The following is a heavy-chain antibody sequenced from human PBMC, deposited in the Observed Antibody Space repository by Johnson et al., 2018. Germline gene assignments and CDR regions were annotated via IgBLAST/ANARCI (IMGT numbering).Heavy chain of an antibody. CDR1: GFTFSSYW. CDR3: ARDAPDPPRYYYYYMDV. J-gene: IGHJ6*03. Sequence: VQLQESGGGLVQPGGSLRLSCAASGFTFSSYWMHWVRQAPGKGLVWVSRINSDGSSTSYADSVKGRFTISRDNAKNTLYLQMNSLGAEDTAVYYCARDAPDPPRYYYYYMDVWGKGTTVTVSS. V-gene: IGHV3-74*01. CDR2: INSDGSST.